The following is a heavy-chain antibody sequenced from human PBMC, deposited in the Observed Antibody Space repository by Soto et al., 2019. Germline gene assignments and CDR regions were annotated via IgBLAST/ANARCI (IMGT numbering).Heavy chain of an antibody. J-gene: IGHJ5*02. D-gene: IGHD2-2*01. CDR3: ARDFVVVPAAMGNWFDP. Sequence: GGSLRLSCAASGFTFSSYAMHWVRQAPGKGLEWVAVISYDGSNKYYADSVKGRFTISRDNSKNTLYLQMNSLRAEDTAVYYCARDFVVVPAAMGNWFDPWGQGTLVTVSS. CDR1: GFTFSSYA. V-gene: IGHV3-30-3*01. CDR2: ISYDGSNK.